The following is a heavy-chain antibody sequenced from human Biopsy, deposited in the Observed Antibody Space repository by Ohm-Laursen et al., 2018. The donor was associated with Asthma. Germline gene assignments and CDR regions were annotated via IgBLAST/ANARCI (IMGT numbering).Heavy chain of an antibody. CDR3: VKDTYEDDYGYYTFDV. J-gene: IGHJ3*01. Sequence: GSLRLSCAVSGFTFGNFAMSWARQAPGKGLEWVSTIKTNRRGADYPDPAKGRFTISRDDSKNTLYLQMSSLRAEDTAVYYCVKDTYEDDYGYYTFDVWGQGTMVTVSS. D-gene: IGHD3-22*01. CDR1: GFTFGNFA. V-gene: IGHV3-23*01. CDR2: IKTNRRGA.